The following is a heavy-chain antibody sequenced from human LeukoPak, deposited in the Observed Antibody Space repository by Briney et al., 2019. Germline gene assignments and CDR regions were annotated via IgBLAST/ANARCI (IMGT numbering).Heavy chain of an antibody. CDR3: AKNYDSGRGVPYALDV. Sequence: GGPRDLSVVAPGFPFSSYSMNWARQAPGKGREWVSSIISSTTYTYYAASVKGRFTISRDNSKNTLYLQMNSLRAEETAVYYCAKNYDSGRGVPYALDVWGQGTTVTVSS. CDR1: GFPFSSYS. CDR2: IISSTTYT. V-gene: IGHV3-21*01. J-gene: IGHJ6*02. D-gene: IGHD3-10*01.